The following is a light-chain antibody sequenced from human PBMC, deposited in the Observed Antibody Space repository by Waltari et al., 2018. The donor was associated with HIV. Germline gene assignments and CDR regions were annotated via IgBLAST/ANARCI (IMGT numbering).Light chain of an antibody. J-gene: IGLJ2*01. Sequence: QTVVTQESFLPMSTGGTATRTSPLPFGTASDPYYPTWLQQKPGHPPTALIFGSNTKHRLTPARYSGSILGDKATLTLTAVQPEDEAVYYCLLYVGGSYVFGGGT. V-gene: IGLV7-43*01. CDR2: GSN. CDR1: FGTASDPYY. CDR3: LLYVGGSYV.